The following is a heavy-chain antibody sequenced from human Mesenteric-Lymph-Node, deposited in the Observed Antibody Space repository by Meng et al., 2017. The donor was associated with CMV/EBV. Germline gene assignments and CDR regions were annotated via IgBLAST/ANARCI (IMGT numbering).Heavy chain of an antibody. D-gene: IGHD4-23*01. Sequence: GESLKISCAASGFTFSAYPMHWVRQAPGKGLEWVSYISSSGGSIYYADSVKGRFTISRDNAKNSLYLQMNSLRAEDTALYYCAKLQGAYYYYGMDVWGQGTTVTVSS. V-gene: IGHV3-11*01. J-gene: IGHJ6*02. CDR1: GFTFSAYP. CDR2: ISSSGGSI. CDR3: AKLQGAYYYYGMDV.